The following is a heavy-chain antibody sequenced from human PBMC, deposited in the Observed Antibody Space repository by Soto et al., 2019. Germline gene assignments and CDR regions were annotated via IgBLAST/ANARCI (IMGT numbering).Heavy chain of an antibody. Sequence: VQLLESGGGLVQPGGSLRLSCAASGFTFSSYAMNWVRHTPGGGLEWVPGISDSGGSPYYADSVKGRFTISRDNSKNTLYLQMDSLRAEDTGVYYCARYALGLSPWWYNWFDRWGQGTLVSVSS. J-gene: IGHJ5*02. CDR1: GFTFSSYA. V-gene: IGHV3-23*01. CDR2: ISDSGGSP. D-gene: IGHD2-8*02. CDR3: ARYALGLSPWWYNWFDR.